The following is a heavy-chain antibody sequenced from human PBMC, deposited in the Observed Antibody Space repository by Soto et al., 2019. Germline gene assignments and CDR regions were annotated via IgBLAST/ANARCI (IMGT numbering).Heavy chain of an antibody. CDR2: ISYDGSSK. J-gene: IGHJ4*02. D-gene: IGHD3-22*01. CDR3: ARDQGYDSRGYYNY. CDR1: GFTFSSFA. V-gene: IGHV3-30-3*01. Sequence: QVQLVESGGGVVQPGRSLRLSCAASGFTFSSFAMHWVRQAPGKGLEWVAVISYDGSSKYFADSVKGRVTISRDNSKNTLYLQMNSLRAEDKDVYYCARDQGYDSRGYYNYWGQGTLVTVSS.